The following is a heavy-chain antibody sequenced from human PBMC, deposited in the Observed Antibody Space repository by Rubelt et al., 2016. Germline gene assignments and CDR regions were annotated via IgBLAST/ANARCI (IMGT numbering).Heavy chain of an antibody. Sequence: QLQLQESGPGLVKPSETLSLICTVSGGSISSSSNYWGWIRQPPGKGLEWIGEINHTGSTSYNPSLKSRVTISVDTSKNQFSLKLNSATAADTAMYYCARLLPGDWYFDLWGRGTLLTVSS. D-gene: IGHD1-1*01. CDR3: ARLLPGDWYFDL. J-gene: IGHJ2*01. V-gene: IGHV4-39*07. CDR2: INHTGST. CDR1: GGSISSSSNY.